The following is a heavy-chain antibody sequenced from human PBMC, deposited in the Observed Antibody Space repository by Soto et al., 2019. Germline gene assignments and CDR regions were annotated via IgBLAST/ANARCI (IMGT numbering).Heavy chain of an antibody. V-gene: IGHV3-30-3*01. CDR2: ISDDGSNK. CDR3: ARDRFASSWSYFDY. D-gene: IGHD6-13*01. CDR1: GFTFSNYA. Sequence: GGSLRRSCAASGFTFSNYALHWVRQAPGKGLEWVSVISDDGSNKYYADSVKGRFTISRDNSKNTLYLQMNSLRAEDTAVYYCARDRFASSWSYFDYWGQGT. J-gene: IGHJ4*02.